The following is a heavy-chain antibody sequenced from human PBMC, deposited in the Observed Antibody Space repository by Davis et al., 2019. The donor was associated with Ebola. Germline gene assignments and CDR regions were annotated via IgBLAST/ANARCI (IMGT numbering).Heavy chain of an antibody. J-gene: IGHJ4*02. CDR1: GYTFTSYG. V-gene: IGHV1-18*01. Sequence: ASVKVSCKASGYTFTSYGISWVRQAPGQGLEWMGWISAYNGNTNYAQKLQGRVTMTTDTSTSTAYMELRSLRSDDTAVYYCASLVNYYDSSGHRGYYFDYWGQGTLVTVSS. CDR2: ISAYNGNT. D-gene: IGHD3-22*01. CDR3: ASLVNYYDSSGHRGYYFDY.